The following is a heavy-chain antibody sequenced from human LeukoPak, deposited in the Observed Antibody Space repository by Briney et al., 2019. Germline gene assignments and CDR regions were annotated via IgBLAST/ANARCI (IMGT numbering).Heavy chain of an antibody. D-gene: IGHD1-14*01. Sequence: SETLSLTCTVSGGSISSSSYYWGWIRQPPGQGLEWIGSMYYSGTTYYNPSLKSRVTISVDTSKNQFSLKLSSVTAADTAVYYCAAGFSSHRRYEDQHWGQGTLVTVSS. CDR2: MYYSGTT. J-gene: IGHJ1*01. CDR3: AAGFSSHRRYEDQH. V-gene: IGHV4-39*01. CDR1: GGSISSSSYY.